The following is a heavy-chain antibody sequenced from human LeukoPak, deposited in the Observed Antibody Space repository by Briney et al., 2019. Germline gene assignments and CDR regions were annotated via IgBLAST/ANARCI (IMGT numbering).Heavy chain of an antibody. V-gene: IGHV3-13*01. Sequence: GSLRLSCAASGFTFSSYAMSWVRQATGRGLEWVSAIGIAGNTYYSGPVKGRFTISRENPQNSLYLQMNSLRAEDTAVYYCAKGSGRGVTWFDPWGQGTLVTVSS. CDR3: AKGSGRGVTWFDP. CDR2: IGIAGNT. CDR1: GFTFSSYA. J-gene: IGHJ5*02. D-gene: IGHD3-10*01.